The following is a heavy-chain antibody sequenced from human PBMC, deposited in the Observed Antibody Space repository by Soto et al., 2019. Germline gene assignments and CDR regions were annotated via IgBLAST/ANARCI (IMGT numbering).Heavy chain of an antibody. CDR2: IYYSGNT. V-gene: IGHV4-31*03. Sequence: SETLSLTCIVSGGSISSNDFYWSWIRQHPGKGLEWIGYIYYSGNTYYNPSLKSRVTILVDTSKNQFSLKLSSVTAADTAVYYCARSSQSTVNTFDYWGQGTLVTVSS. J-gene: IGHJ4*02. D-gene: IGHD4-17*01. CDR1: GGSISSNDFY. CDR3: ARSSQSTVNTFDY.